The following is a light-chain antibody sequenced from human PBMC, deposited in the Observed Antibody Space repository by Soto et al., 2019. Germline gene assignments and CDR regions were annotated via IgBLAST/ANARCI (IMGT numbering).Light chain of an antibody. CDR3: QQYGSSRT. CDR1: QSVSSSY. V-gene: IGKV3D-20*01. J-gene: IGKJ1*01. CDR2: NAS. Sequence: EVGLTQSPATLSLSPGERATLSCWASQSVSSSYLAWYKQKPGLAPSLLIYNASNRAIGVPDRLSGSGSGTEFTLTISRVEPEDYAVYYCQQYGSSRTFGQGTKVDIK.